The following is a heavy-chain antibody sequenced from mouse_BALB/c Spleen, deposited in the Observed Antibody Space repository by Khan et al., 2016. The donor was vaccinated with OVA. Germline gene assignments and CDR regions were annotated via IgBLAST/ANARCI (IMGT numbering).Heavy chain of an antibody. J-gene: IGHJ3*01. CDR3: ARGYYGDPFAY. CDR2: ISDGGSYT. V-gene: IGHV5-4*02. CDR1: GFTFTDYY. Sequence: EVELVESGGGLVKPGGSLKLSCAASGFTFTDYYMYWVRQTPEMRLEWVATISDGGSYTYYPVSVQGRFTISRDDAKNNLYPQMSSLKSEDTAMYYCARGYYGDPFAYWGQGTLVTVSA. D-gene: IGHD2-13*01.